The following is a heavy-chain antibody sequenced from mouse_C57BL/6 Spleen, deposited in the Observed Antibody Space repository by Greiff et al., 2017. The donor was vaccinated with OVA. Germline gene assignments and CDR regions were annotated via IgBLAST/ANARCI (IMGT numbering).Heavy chain of an antibody. CDR2: FYPGSGSI. V-gene: IGHV1-62-2*01. D-gene: IGHD2-4*01. J-gene: IGHJ4*01. CDR1: GYTFTEYT. CDR3: ARQEGGIYYDYPYAMDY. Sequence: QVQLQQSGAELVKPGASVKLSCKASGYTFTEYTIHWVKQRSGQGLEWIGWFYPGSGSIKYNEKFKDKATLTADKSSSTVYMELSRLTSEDSAVYFCARQEGGIYYDYPYAMDYWGQGTSVTVSS.